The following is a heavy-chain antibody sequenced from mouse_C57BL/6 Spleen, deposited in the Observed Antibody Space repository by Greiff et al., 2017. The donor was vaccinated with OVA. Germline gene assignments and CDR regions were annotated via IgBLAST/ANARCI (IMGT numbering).Heavy chain of an antibody. V-gene: IGHV5-6*01. CDR3: ARQEGDYCGSWFAY. CDR1: GFTFSSYG. CDR2: ISSGGSYP. D-gene: IGHD1-1*01. Sequence: EVHLVESGGDLVKPGGSLKLSCAASGFTFSSYGMSWVRQTPDKRLEWVATISSGGSYPYYPDSVKGRFTISRDNATTTLYLQMSSLKSEDTAVYYCARQEGDYCGSWFAYWGQGTLVTVAA. J-gene: IGHJ3*01.